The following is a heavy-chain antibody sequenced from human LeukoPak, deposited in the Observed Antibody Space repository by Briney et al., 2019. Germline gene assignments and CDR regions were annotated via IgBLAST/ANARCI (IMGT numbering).Heavy chain of an antibody. D-gene: IGHD5-18*01. CDR1: GGSISSYY. V-gene: IGHV4-59*08. J-gene: IGHJ2*01. Sequence: SETLSLTCTVSGGSISSYYWSWIRQPPGKGLEWIGYIYYSGSTNYNPSLKSRVTISVDTSKNQFSLKLSSVTAADTAVYYWARRGGYSYDNWYFDLWGRGTLVTVSS. CDR2: IYYSGST. CDR3: ARRGGYSYDNWYFDL.